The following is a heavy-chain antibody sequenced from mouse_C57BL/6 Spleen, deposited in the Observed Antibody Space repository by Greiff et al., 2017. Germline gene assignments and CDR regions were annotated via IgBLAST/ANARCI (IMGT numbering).Heavy chain of an antibody. CDR3: ARGGNLDY. CDR1: GFTFSDYG. Sequence: EVKLEESGGGLVKPGGSLKLSCAASGFTFSDYGMHWVRQAPEKGLEWVAYISSGSSTISYADTVKGRLTISRDNAKNTLLLQMTSLRSEDTARDYCARGGNLDYWGQGTNLTVSS. D-gene: IGHD2-1*01. CDR2: ISSGSSTI. J-gene: IGHJ2*01. V-gene: IGHV5-17*01.